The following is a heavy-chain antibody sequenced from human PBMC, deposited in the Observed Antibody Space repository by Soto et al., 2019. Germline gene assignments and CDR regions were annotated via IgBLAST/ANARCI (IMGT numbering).Heavy chain of an antibody. CDR1: GFTLSSYA. Sequence: SLKISCAASGFTLSSYALPGDRQAPAKAPARGAVISYDGINRYYADPGRFRFTISRNNSKNTLYLQMNSVRAEDTAVYYCAASSSIAARASIYYYYGMDVWGQGTTVTVS. CDR2: ISYDGINR. V-gene: IGHV3-30-3*01. J-gene: IGHJ6*02. CDR3: AASSSIAARASIYYYYGMDV. D-gene: IGHD6-6*01.